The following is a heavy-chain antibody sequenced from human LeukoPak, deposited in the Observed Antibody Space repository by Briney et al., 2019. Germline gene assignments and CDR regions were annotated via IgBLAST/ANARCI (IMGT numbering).Heavy chain of an antibody. V-gene: IGHV3-74*01. CDR1: GFTFRDYW. D-gene: IGHD4-11*01. J-gene: IGHJ6*02. Sequence: EGSLRLSCAASGFTFRDYWMHWVRQAPGGGLVWVSRIYSDGSNTIYADSVKGRFTISRDNAKNTLYLQMNSLTAEDTAIYYCTRDSKYVMDVWGQGTTVTVSS. CDR3: TRDSKYVMDV. CDR2: IYSDGSNT.